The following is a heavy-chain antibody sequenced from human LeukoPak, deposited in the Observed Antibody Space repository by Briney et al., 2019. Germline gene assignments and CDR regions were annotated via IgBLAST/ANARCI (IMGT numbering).Heavy chain of an antibody. CDR2: ISGSGGTI. D-gene: IGHD5-18*01. Sequence: GGSLRLSCAASGFTFSDYYMSWIRQAPGKGLEWVSYISGSGGTINYADSVKGRFTISRDNAKTSLYLQMNSLRAEDTAVYYCARHLSGITGYTYGRGIDYWGQGTLVTVSS. V-gene: IGHV3-11*04. CDR3: ARHLSGITGYTYGRGIDY. J-gene: IGHJ4*02. CDR1: GFTFSDYY.